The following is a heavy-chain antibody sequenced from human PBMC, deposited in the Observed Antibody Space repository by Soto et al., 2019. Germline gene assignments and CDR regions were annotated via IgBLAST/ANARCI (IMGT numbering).Heavy chain of an antibody. V-gene: IGHV4-61*08. CDR2: IYSSGSA. D-gene: IGHD6-19*01. CDR1: GYSVSSGGYY. Sequence: PXETLYLTCTVAGYSVSSGGYYWSWIRQPPGKGLEWIGYIYSSGSANYNPSLKSRVTISRDTSKNQISLKVASVTAADTAGYYCARGFSSVSMDDWGQGTTVTVSS. J-gene: IGHJ6*02. CDR3: ARGFSSVSMDD.